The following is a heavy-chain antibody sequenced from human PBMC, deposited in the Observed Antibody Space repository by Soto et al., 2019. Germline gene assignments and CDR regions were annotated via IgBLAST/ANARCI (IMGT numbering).Heavy chain of an antibody. CDR2: ISPNSGGT. J-gene: IGHJ4*02. CDR1: GYTFTGYY. Sequence: QVQLVQSGAEVKKPGASVKVSCKASGYTFTGYYMHWVRQAPGQGLEWMGWISPNSGGTNYAQKFQGRVTMTRDTSISTAYMELSRLRSDATAVYYCARDVRRTSAPMRGPFDYWGQGTLVTVSS. CDR3: ARDVRRTSAPMRGPFDY. D-gene: IGHD3-10*02. V-gene: IGHV1-2*02.